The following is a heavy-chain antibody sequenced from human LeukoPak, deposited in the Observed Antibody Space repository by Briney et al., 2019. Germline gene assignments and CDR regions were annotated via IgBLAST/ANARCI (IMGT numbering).Heavy chain of an antibody. CDR1: GGSFSSYY. CDR2: INHSGST. Sequence: SETLSLTCAVYGGSFSSYYWSWIRQPPGKGLEWIGEINHSGSTNYNPSLKSRVTISVDTSKNQFSLKLSSVPAADTAVCYCGGGGNYYDRHFDYWGQGTLVTVSS. V-gene: IGHV4-34*01. D-gene: IGHD3-22*01. J-gene: IGHJ4*02. CDR3: GGGGNYYDRHFDY.